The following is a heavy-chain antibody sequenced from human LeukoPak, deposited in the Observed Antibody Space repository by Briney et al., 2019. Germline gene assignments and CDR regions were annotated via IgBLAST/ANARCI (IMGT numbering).Heavy chain of an antibody. CDR3: TREGQYQLLFDY. J-gene: IGHJ4*02. CDR1: GFSFSSYS. V-gene: IGHV3-21*01. D-gene: IGHD2-2*01. CDR2: ISSTSSYI. Sequence: GGSLRLSCAASGFSFSSYSVNWVRQAPGKGLEWVSSISSTSSYIYYADSVKGRFTISRDNAKNSLYLQMNSLRAEDTAVYYCTREGQYQLLFDYWGQGTLVTVSS.